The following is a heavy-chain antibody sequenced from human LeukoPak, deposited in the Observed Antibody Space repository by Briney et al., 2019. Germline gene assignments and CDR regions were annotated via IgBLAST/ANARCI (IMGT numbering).Heavy chain of an antibody. V-gene: IGHV1-46*01. CDR3: ARDHRHYDSSGHYKNDAFDI. CDR2: IAPSVGLT. J-gene: IGHJ3*02. Sequence: ASVKVSCKASGYTFTMYYIHWVRQAPGQGLEWMGVIAPSVGLTAYAEKFQGRVTLTSDMSTTTHYMELSSLRSEDTAVYYCARDHRHYDSSGHYKNDAFDIWGQGTMVTVSS. D-gene: IGHD3-22*01. CDR1: GYTFTMYY.